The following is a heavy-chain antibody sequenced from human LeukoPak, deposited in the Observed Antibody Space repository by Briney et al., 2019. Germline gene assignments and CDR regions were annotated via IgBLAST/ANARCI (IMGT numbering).Heavy chain of an antibody. CDR3: AKVRYDSSGYQSPYFDY. Sequence: GGSLRLSCAASGFSFSSYAMSWVRQAPAQGLEWVSVISGSGGSTYYADSVKSRFTISRDNSKNTLYLQMNSLRAEDTVVYSCAKVRYDSSGYQSPYFDYWGQGILVTVSS. D-gene: IGHD3-22*01. CDR2: ISGSGGST. V-gene: IGHV3-23*01. CDR1: GFSFSSYA. J-gene: IGHJ4*02.